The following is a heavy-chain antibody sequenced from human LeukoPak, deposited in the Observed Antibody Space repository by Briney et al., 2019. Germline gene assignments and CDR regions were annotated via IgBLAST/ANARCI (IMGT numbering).Heavy chain of an antibody. CDR2: IRATTGIT. V-gene: IGHV3-23*01. Sequence: PGGSLRLSCAASGFMFSDYAMSWVRQAPGKGLEWVSDIRATTGITFYADSVKGRLTISRDNARNTLSLQMNSLRAEDTAVYYCARDDDHNGLLTAYAFDLWGQGTRVTVSS. CDR1: GFMFSDYA. CDR3: ARDDDHNGLLTAYAFDL. J-gene: IGHJ3*01. D-gene: IGHD2-21*02.